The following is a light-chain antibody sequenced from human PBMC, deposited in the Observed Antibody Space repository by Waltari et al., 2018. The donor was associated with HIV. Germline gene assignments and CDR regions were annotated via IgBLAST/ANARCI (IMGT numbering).Light chain of an antibody. V-gene: IGLV2-8*01. CDR3: SSYADNNSVL. Sequence: QSALTQPPSASGSPGQSVTISCTGTSSDVGGYQYVSWYQKHPGKAPKLMIYEVNKRPSGVPDRFFGSKSGNTASLTVSGLQAEDEADYYCSSYADNNSVLFGGGTKVTVL. CDR2: EVN. CDR1: SSDVGGYQY. J-gene: IGLJ2*01.